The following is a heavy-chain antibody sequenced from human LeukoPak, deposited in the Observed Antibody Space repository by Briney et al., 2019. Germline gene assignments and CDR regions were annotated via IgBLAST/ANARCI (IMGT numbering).Heavy chain of an antibody. V-gene: IGHV3-30*18. CDR1: GFSFSSFG. CDR3: AKARLGALYGLDV. D-gene: IGHD1-26*01. Sequence: PGGSLRLSCAASGFSFSSFGMHWVRQAPGKALAWVAVISYDGSNKYYADSADSVKGRFTISRDNSKNTLYPQMNSLRPEDTAVYYCAKARLGALYGLDVWGQGTTVTVSS. CDR2: ISYDGSNK. J-gene: IGHJ6*02.